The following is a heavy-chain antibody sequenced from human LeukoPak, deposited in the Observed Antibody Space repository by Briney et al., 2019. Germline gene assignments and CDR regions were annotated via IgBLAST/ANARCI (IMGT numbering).Heavy chain of an antibody. CDR2: IYYSGST. CDR3: ARVLAAGTFTHYYYGMDV. V-gene: IGHV4-59*01. Sequence: SETLSLTCTVSGGSISSYYWSWIRQPPGKGLEWIGYIYYSGSTNYNPSPKSRVTISVDTSKNQFSLKLSSVTAADTAVYYCARVLAAGTFTHYYYGMDVWGQGTTVTVSS. J-gene: IGHJ6*02. CDR1: GGSISSYY. D-gene: IGHD6-13*01.